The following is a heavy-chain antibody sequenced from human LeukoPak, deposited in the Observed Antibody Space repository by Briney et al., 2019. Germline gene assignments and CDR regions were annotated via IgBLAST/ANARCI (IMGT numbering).Heavy chain of an antibody. CDR1: GFTFSNAW. D-gene: IGHD2-21*02. CDR2: IKSKTDGGTT. CDR3: TTGVVVTAIATFDY. Sequence: GGSLRLSCAASGFTFSNAWMNWVRQAPGKGLEWVGRIKSKTDGGTTDYAAPVKGRFTISRDDSKNTLYLQMNSLKTEDTAVYYCTTGVVVTAIATFDYWGQGTLVTVSS. J-gene: IGHJ4*02. V-gene: IGHV3-15*07.